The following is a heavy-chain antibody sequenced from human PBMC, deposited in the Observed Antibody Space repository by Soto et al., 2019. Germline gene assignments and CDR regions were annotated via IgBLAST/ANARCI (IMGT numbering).Heavy chain of an antibody. J-gene: IGHJ4*02. CDR3: AREGYCSSTSCYSFDY. V-gene: IGHV3-64*01. CDR1: GCTFSSYA. D-gene: IGHD2-2*01. CDR2: ISSNGGST. Sequence: PGGPLRLYCAASGCTFSSYAMHWVRQDPGKGLEYVSAISSNGGSTYYANSVKGGFTISRDNSKNTLYLQMGSLRAEDMAVYYCAREGYCSSTSCYSFDYWGQGTLVTVSS.